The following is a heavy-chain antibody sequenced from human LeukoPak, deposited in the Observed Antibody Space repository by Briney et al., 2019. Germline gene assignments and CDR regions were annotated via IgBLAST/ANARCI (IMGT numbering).Heavy chain of an antibody. CDR3: ARGNPVYDFWSGYYMLDY. CDR1: GGSFSGYY. Sequence: SETLSLTCAVYGGSFSGYYWSWIRQPPGKGLEWIGEINHSGSTNYNPSLKSRVTISVDTSKNQFSLKLSSVTAADTAVYYCARGNPVYDFWSGYYMLDYWGQGTLVTVSS. J-gene: IGHJ4*02. D-gene: IGHD3-3*01. V-gene: IGHV4-34*01. CDR2: INHSGST.